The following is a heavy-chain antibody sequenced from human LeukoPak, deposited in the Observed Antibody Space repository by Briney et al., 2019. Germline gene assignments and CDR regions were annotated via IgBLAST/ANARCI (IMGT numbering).Heavy chain of an antibody. CDR2: LYHPDST. J-gene: IGHJ6*03. D-gene: IGHD2-2*01. V-gene: IGHV4-38-2*01. CDR1: GYPINSAYY. Sequence: SETLSLTCAVSGYPINSAYYWVWVRQPPGKGLEWIGSLYHPDSTYYNPSLESRVTMSVDTSRNQFSLKLSFVAAADTAVYYCARQYDSYFYYYLDLWGTGTTVTVSS. CDR3: ARQYDSYFYYYLDL.